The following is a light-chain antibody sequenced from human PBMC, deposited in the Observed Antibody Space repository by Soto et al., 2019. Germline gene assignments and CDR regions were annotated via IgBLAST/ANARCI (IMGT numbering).Light chain of an antibody. J-gene: IGKJ5*01. CDR2: DAS. Sequence: EIVLTQSPATRPLSPGERATLSCRASQSVSSYLAWYQQKPGQAPRLLIYDASNRETGIPARFSGSGSGTDFTLTISSLEPEDFEVDYCQQRSNWPRTFGQGTRLENK. CDR3: QQRSNWPRT. CDR1: QSVSSY. V-gene: IGKV3-11*01.